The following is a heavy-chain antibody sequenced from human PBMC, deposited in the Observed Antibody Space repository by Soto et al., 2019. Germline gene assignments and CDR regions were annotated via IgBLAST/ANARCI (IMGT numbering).Heavy chain of an antibody. D-gene: IGHD3-9*01. Sequence: QVQLVQSGAEVKKPGSSVKVSCKASGDSFNNDGVNWVRQAPGQGLEWVGGIIPHFGPAKYPQKFQGRATITADSPTNTVFMELLSLTSDDTAIYYCARAALLDWHNYLALDVWGQGTSVTVS. J-gene: IGHJ6*02. CDR1: GDSFNNDG. V-gene: IGHV1-69*01. CDR2: IIPHFGPA. CDR3: ARAALLDWHNYLALDV.